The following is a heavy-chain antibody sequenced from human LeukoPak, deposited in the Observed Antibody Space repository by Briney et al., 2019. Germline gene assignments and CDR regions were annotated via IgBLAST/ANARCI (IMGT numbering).Heavy chain of an antibody. J-gene: IGHJ6*04. Sequence: PGRSLRLSCTGSGFTFSIYGIHWVRQAPGKGLEWVAVISDDGEKKFYGDSVKGRFTISRDDSKNTVSVQMNRLRPEDTAVNYCAKDSAFGMDAWGKGTTVIVSS. CDR1: GFTFSIYG. CDR2: ISDDGEKK. V-gene: IGHV3-30*18. CDR3: AKDSAFGMDA. D-gene: IGHD2-2*01.